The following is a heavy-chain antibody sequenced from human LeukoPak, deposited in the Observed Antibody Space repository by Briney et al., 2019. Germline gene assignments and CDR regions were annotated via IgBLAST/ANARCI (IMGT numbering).Heavy chain of an antibody. J-gene: IGHJ4*02. Sequence: PSETLALTCAVYGGSFSGYYWSWIRQPPGKGLEWIGEINHSGSNNYNPSLKSRVTISVDTSKNQFSLKLSSVTAADTAVYYCARDLWGGSGSGFGYWGQGTLVTVSS. CDR1: GGSFSGYY. CDR3: ARDLWGGSGSGFGY. CDR2: INHSGSN. D-gene: IGHD3-10*01. V-gene: IGHV4-34*01.